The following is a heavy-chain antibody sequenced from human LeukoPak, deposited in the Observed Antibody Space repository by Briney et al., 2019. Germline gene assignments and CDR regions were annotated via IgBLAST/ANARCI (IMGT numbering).Heavy chain of an antibody. CDR2: IYTGGTT. D-gene: IGHD6-6*01. Sequence: GGSLRLSCTASGFTVTSNHMNWVRQAPGKGLEWVSIIYTGGTTHYADSLKDRFTISRDDSINTLYLQMNSLRAEDTAVYYCARDSSSYYFDYWGQGTLVTVSS. J-gene: IGHJ4*02. CDR3: ARDSSSYYFDY. V-gene: IGHV3-66*01. CDR1: GFTVTSNH.